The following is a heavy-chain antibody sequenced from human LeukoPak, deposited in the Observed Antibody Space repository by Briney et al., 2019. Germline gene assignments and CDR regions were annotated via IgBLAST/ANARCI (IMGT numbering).Heavy chain of an antibody. V-gene: IGHV3-33*01. J-gene: IGHJ4*02. D-gene: IGHD4-17*01. CDR1: GFTFSSYG. CDR2: IWYDGSNK. CDR3: AISDYGDYLYYFDY. Sequence: GRSLRLSCAASGFTFSSYGMHWVRQAPGKGLEWVAVIWYDGSNKYYADSVKGRFTISRDNSKNTLYLQMNSLRAEDTAVYYCAISDYGDYLYYFDYWGQGTLVTVSS.